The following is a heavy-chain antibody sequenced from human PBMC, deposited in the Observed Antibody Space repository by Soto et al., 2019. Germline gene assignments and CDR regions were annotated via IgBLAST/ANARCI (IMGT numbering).Heavy chain of an antibody. J-gene: IGHJ4*02. D-gene: IGHD1-26*01. CDR1: GFKVGSSY. Sequence: EVQVVESGGDLIQPGGSLRLSCAASGFKVGSSYVTWVRQAPGKGLEWVSVIVSGGSTHYADSVTGRFIVSRDVSNNTVYLHLSSLIAEDTAVYFCATDSPNVGIGYFDSWGLGTLVTVSS. CDR3: ATDSPNVGIGYFDS. CDR2: IVSGGST. V-gene: IGHV3-53*01.